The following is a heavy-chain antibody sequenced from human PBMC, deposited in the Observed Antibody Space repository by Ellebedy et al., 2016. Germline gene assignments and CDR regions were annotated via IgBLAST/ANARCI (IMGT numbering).Heavy chain of an antibody. D-gene: IGHD3-10*01. CDR2: INPSGGST. Sequence: ASVKVSXXVSGYTFTGYYMHWVRQAPGQGLEWMGIINPSGGSTSYAQKFQGRVTITADKSTSTAYMELSSLRSEDTAVYYCAGSSGSYYNEPLYYWGQGTLVTVSS. J-gene: IGHJ4*02. CDR3: AGSSGSYYNEPLYY. CDR1: GYTFTGYY. V-gene: IGHV1-46*01.